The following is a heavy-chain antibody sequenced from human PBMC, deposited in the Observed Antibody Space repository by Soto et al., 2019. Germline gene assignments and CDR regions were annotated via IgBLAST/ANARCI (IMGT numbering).Heavy chain of an antibody. CDR3: ARAVNSGYDYPHNNPFDY. CDR2: ISSSSSTI. CDR1: GFTFSSYS. Sequence: GGSLRLSCAASGFTFSSYSMNWVRQAPGKGLEWVSYISSSSSTIYYADSVKGRFTISRDNAKNSLYLQMNSLRDEDTAVYYCARAVNSGYDYPHNNPFDYWGQGTLVTVSS. D-gene: IGHD5-12*01. V-gene: IGHV3-48*02. J-gene: IGHJ4*02.